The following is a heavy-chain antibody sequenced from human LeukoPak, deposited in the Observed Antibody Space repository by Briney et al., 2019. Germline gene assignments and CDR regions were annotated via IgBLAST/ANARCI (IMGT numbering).Heavy chain of an antibody. CDR1: GFXFSSYG. CDR2: IWFDGSNK. Sequence: GGSLRLSCAASGFXFSSYGFHWVRQAPGKGLEWVAIIWFDGSNKYYADSVKGRFTISRDDSKNTLYLQMNSLRAEDTAFYYCARDLGQYSTTRGSFFDYWGQGALVTVSS. V-gene: IGHV3-33*01. CDR3: ARDLGQYSTTRGSFFDY. D-gene: IGHD6-6*01. J-gene: IGHJ4*02.